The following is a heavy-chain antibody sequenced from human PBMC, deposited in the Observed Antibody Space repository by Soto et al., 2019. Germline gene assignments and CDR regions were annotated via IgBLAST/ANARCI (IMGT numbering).Heavy chain of an antibody. D-gene: IGHD6-19*01. Sequence: SETLSLTCTVSGGSISSSSYYWGWIRQPPGKGLEWIGSIYYSGSTYYNPSLKSRVTISVDTSKNQFSLKLSSVTAADTAVYYCARHLPASKAVAGFYEIDYWGQGTLVTVSS. J-gene: IGHJ4*02. CDR2: IYYSGST. CDR3: ARHLPASKAVAGFYEIDY. V-gene: IGHV4-39*01. CDR1: GGSISSSSYY.